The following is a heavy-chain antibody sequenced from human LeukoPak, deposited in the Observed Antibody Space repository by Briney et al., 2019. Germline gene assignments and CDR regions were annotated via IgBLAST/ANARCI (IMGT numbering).Heavy chain of an antibody. J-gene: IGHJ4*02. Sequence: GGSLRLSCAASGFTFSSYAMSWVRQAPGKGLEWVSAISGSGGSTYYAVSVKGRYTISRDNSKNTLYLQMNSLRAEDTAVYYCAKDVGDNPWNWGQGTLVTVSS. CDR3: AKDVGDNPWN. CDR2: ISGSGGST. V-gene: IGHV3-23*01. D-gene: IGHD3-16*01. CDR1: GFTFSSYA.